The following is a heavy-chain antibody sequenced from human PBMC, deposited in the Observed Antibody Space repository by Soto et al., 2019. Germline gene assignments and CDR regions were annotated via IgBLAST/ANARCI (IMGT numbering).Heavy chain of an antibody. CDR2: IYWDDDN. V-gene: IGHV2-5*02. D-gene: IGHD6-19*01. J-gene: IGHJ4*02. Sequence: ITLRESGPTLVKPTQTLTLTCSFSGFSLSSTAVGVNWIRQPPGKAPEWLALIYWDDDNHYSPSLKSRLTITKDTSKNQVVFTMTNMDPVDTATYYCAHGRGWLSDYWGQGILVTVSS. CDR1: GFSLSSTAVG. CDR3: AHGRGWLSDY.